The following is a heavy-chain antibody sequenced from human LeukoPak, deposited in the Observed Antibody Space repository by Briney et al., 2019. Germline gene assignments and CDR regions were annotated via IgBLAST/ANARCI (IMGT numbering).Heavy chain of an antibody. Sequence: ASVKVSCKAFGYTFTSNYMHWVRQAPGQGPEWMGVISPSGGSTTYAQKFQGRVTLTRDMSTSTDYLELSSLRSEDTAVYYCARDNSVRDEAWWLNPWGQGTLVTVSS. V-gene: IGHV1-46*01. CDR2: ISPSGGST. CDR1: GYTFTSNY. CDR3: ARDNSVRDEAWWLNP. D-gene: IGHD5-24*01. J-gene: IGHJ5*02.